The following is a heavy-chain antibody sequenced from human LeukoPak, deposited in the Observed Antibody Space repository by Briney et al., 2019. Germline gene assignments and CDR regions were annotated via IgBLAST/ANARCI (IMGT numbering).Heavy chain of an antibody. CDR2: ISSSGSTI. Sequence: GGSLRLSCAASGFTFSDYYMSWIRQAPGKGLEWVSYISSSGSTIYYADSVKGRFTISRDNAKNSLYLQMNSLRAEDTAAYYCASGEGRGVITNHYYYYGMDVWGQGTTVTVSS. D-gene: IGHD3-10*01. J-gene: IGHJ6*02. CDR3: ASGEGRGVITNHYYYYGMDV. CDR1: GFTFSDYY. V-gene: IGHV3-11*01.